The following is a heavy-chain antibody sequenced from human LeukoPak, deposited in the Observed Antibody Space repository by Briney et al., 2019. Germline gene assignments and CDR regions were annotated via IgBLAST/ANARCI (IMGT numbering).Heavy chain of an antibody. V-gene: IGHV3-72*01. D-gene: IGHD6-19*01. CDR1: GFTFSAHY. Sequence: GGSLTLSCAVSGFTFSAHYMDWVRQAPGNGLEWVARFRNKANSHTTEYSASVKGRFTISRDYSKNSLYLLMNSLKTEDTAVYYCARAVYTSVWHFDFWGQGTLVTVSS. CDR2: FRNKANSHTT. CDR3: ARAVYTSVWHFDF. J-gene: IGHJ4*02.